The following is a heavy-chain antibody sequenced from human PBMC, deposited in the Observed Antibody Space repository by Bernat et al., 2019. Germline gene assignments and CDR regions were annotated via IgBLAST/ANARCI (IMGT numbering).Heavy chain of an antibody. Sequence: VQLQQWGAGLLKPSETLSLTCAVYGGSFSGYYLSWIRQPPGKGLEWVGEINHSGSTNYNPSLKSRVTISVDTSKNQSSLKLSSVTAAATAVYYCARITMVRGISRWGQGTVVTVAS. CDR3: ARITMVRGISR. CDR1: GGSFSGYY. D-gene: IGHD3-10*01. J-gene: IGHJ4*02. CDR2: INHSGST. V-gene: IGHV4-34*01.